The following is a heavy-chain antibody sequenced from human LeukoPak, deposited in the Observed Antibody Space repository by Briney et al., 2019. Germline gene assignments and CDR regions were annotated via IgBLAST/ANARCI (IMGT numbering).Heavy chain of an antibody. CDR2: ISSSGSYI. CDR3: ARDNYYYDMGDY. V-gene: IGHV3-21*06. D-gene: IGHD3-10*01. Sequence: GGALRLSCAASGFIFSSYDMSWVRQAPGEGLEWVSPISSSGSYIYYADSMRGRFTISRDNAKNSLYLQMNSLRAEDTAVYYCARDNYYYDMGDYWGQGTLVTVSS. J-gene: IGHJ4*02. CDR1: GFIFSSYD.